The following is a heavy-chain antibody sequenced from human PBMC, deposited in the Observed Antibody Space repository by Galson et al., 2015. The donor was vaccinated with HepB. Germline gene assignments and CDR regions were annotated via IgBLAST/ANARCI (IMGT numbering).Heavy chain of an antibody. V-gene: IGHV4-31*03. CDR3: ARDGGSEVVTAGGAFDI. J-gene: IGHJ3*02. Sequence: TLSLTCTVSGGSITSGGYYWSRIRQHAGKGLEWIGYIYHSGSTYYNPSLKSRVTISVDTSKNQLSLKLSSVTAADTAVYYCARDGGSEVVTAGGAFDIWGLGTMVTVSS. CDR1: GGSITSGGYY. D-gene: IGHD2-21*02. CDR2: IYHSGST.